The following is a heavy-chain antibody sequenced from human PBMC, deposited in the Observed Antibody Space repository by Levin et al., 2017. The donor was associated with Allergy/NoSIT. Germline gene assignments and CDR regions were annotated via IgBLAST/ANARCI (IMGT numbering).Heavy chain of an antibody. D-gene: IGHD3-22*01. CDR2: ISAYNGNT. CDR3: ARARMIVVDDTDY. J-gene: IGHJ4*02. Sequence: GGSLRLSCKASGYTFTSYGISWVRQAPGQGLEWMGWISAYNGNTNYAQKLQGRVTMTTDTSTSTAYMELRSLRSDDTAVYYCARARMIVVDDTDYWGQGTLVTVSS. V-gene: IGHV1-18*01. CDR1: GYTFTSYG.